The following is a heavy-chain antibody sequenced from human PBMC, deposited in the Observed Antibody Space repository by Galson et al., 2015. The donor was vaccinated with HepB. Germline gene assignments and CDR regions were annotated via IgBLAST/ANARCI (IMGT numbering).Heavy chain of an antibody. J-gene: IGHJ4*02. Sequence: VSCKAPGPTFTSNYIHWVRQAPGQGLEWVGLINPSDSSTDYPQRFQGRVTVTRDTSTNTVYMELRSLRFEDTAVYYCAREGLTLRHFDFWGQGTLVTVSS. CDR2: INPSDSST. CDR1: GPTFTSNY. CDR3: AREGLTLRHFDF. V-gene: IGHV1-46*01. D-gene: IGHD1-14*01.